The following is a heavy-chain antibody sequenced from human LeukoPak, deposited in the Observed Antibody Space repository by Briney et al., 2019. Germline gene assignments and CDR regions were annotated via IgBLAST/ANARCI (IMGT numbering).Heavy chain of an antibody. Sequence: SETLSLTCTVSGGSISSYYWSWIRQPAGKGLEWIGRIDTSGNTNYNPSLKSRITMSVDASKNQFSLKLSSVTAADTAVYYCARDRGSGWYVYWGQGTLVTVSS. CDR1: GGSISSYY. J-gene: IGHJ4*02. D-gene: IGHD6-19*01. V-gene: IGHV4-4*07. CDR2: IDTSGNT. CDR3: ARDRGSGWYVY.